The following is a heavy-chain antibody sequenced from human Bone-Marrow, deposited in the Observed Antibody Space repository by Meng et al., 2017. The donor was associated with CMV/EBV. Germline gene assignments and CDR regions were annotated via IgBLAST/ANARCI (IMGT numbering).Heavy chain of an antibody. CDR3: ARDQVIWGATPALDYYYGRDV. CDR1: GYTFTSYG. V-gene: IGHV1-18*01. J-gene: IGHJ6*02. D-gene: IGHD1-26*01. CDR2: ISAYNGNT. Sequence: ASVKVSCKASGYTFTSYGISWVRQAPGQGLEWMGWISAYNGNTNYAQKLQGRVTMTTDTSTSTAYMELRSLRSDDTAVYYCARDQVIWGATPALDYYYGRDVWGQGTTVTVSS.